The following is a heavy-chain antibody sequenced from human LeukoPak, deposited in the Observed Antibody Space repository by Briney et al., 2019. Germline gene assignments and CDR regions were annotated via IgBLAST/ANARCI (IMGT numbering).Heavy chain of an antibody. CDR1: GGSFSGYY. D-gene: IGHD4-17*01. Sequence: SETLSLTCAVYGGSFSGYYWSWIRQPPGKGLEWIGEINHSGSTNYNLSLKSRVTISVDTSKNQFSLKLSSVTAADTAAYYCARANYGDTSYYFDYWGQGTLVTVSS. J-gene: IGHJ4*02. V-gene: IGHV4-34*01. CDR2: INHSGST. CDR3: ARANYGDTSYYFDY.